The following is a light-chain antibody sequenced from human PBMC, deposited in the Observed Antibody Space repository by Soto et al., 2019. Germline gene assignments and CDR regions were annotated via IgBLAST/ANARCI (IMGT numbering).Light chain of an antibody. CDR2: DAS. J-gene: IGKJ1*01. V-gene: IGKV3-15*01. CDR1: QSVSRN. Sequence: EIVMTQSPATLSVSPGERATLSCRASQSVSRNVAWYQQKPGQAPRLLIHDASTRATGISVRFSGSGSGTEFSLTIRSLQSKDFAVYYCQQYNNWRWTFGQGTKVEIK. CDR3: QQYNNWRWT.